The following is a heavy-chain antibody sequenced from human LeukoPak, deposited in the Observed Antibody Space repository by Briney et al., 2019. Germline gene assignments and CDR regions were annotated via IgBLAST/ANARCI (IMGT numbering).Heavy chain of an antibody. CDR3: ARGSTPGIAVAGTI. CDR1: CHTFTSYG. V-gene: IGHV1-18*01. CDR2: ISAYNGNT. Sequence: ASVKVSCKASCHTFTSYGISWVRQAPGQGLEWMGWISAYNGNTNYAQKLQGRVTMTTDTSTSTAYMELRSLRSDDTAVYYCARGSTPGIAVAGTIWGQGTLVTVSS. J-gene: IGHJ4*02. D-gene: IGHD6-19*01.